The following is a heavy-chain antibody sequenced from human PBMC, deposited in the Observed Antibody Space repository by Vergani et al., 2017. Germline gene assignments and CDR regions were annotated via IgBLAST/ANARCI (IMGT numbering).Heavy chain of an antibody. Sequence: EVQLVESGGGLVKPGGSLRLSCAASGFTFSSYSMNWVRQAPGKGLEWVSSISSSSSYIYYADSVKGRFTISRDNAKNSLYLQMNSLRAEDTAVYYCARKLGRGNWFDPWGQGILVTVSS. CDR2: ISSSSSYI. J-gene: IGHJ5*02. D-gene: IGHD7-27*01. V-gene: IGHV3-21*01. CDR3: ARKLGRGNWFDP. CDR1: GFTFSSYS.